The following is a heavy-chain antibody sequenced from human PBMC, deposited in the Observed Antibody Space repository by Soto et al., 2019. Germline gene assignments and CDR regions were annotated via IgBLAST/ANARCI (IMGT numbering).Heavy chain of an antibody. D-gene: IGHD1-26*01. CDR2: IKSKTDGGTT. J-gene: IGHJ4*02. CDR1: GFTFSNAW. Sequence: VGSLRLSCAASGFTFSNAWMSWVRQAPGKGLEWVGRIKSKTDGGTTDYAAPVKGRFTISRDDSKNTLYLQMNSLKTEDTAVYYCTTDAGGIKDPYVDYWGQGTLVTVSS. V-gene: IGHV3-15*01. CDR3: TTDAGGIKDPYVDY.